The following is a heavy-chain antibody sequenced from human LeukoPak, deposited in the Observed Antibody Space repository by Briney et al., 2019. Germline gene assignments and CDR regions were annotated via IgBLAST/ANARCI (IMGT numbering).Heavy chain of an antibody. Sequence: PSETLSLTCTVSGGSISSSSYYWGWIRQPPGKGLEWIGSIYYSGSTYYNPSLKSRVTISVDTSENQFSLKLSSVTAADTAVYYCARLRAAAGPYYFDYWGQGTLATVSS. CDR3: ARLRAAAGPYYFDY. D-gene: IGHD6-13*01. CDR1: GGSISSSSYY. J-gene: IGHJ4*02. V-gene: IGHV4-39*07. CDR2: IYYSGST.